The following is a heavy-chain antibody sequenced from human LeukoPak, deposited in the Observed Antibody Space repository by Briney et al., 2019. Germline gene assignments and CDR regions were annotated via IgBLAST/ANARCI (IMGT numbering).Heavy chain of an antibody. V-gene: IGHV4-39*07. CDR3: ARVYYYGSGETDY. CDR2: IYYSGNT. Sequence: SETLSLTCTVSGGSISSSSYYWGWIRQPPGKGLEWIGSIYYSGNTYYNSSLKSRVTISVDTSKDQFSLKLSSVTAADTAVYYCARVYYYGSGETDYWGQGTLVTVSS. J-gene: IGHJ4*02. CDR1: GGSISSSSYY. D-gene: IGHD3-10*01.